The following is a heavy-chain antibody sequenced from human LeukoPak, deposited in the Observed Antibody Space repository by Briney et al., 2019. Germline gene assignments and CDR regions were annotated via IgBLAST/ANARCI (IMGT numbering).Heavy chain of an antibody. J-gene: IGHJ4*02. V-gene: IGHV1-69*05. Sequence: ASVKVSCKASGGTFSSYAISWVRQAPGQGLEWMGGIIPIFGTANYAQKFQGRVTITTDESTSTAYMELSGLRSEDTAVYYCARGKYSSGWYQWLSYWGPGTLVTVSS. CDR3: ARGKYSSGWYQWLSY. D-gene: IGHD6-19*01. CDR2: IIPIFGTA. CDR1: GGTFSSYA.